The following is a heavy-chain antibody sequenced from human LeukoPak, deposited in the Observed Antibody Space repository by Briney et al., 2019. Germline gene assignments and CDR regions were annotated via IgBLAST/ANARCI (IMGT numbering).Heavy chain of an antibody. CDR3: ARDGAYYYDSSGYSLY. CDR2: ISSSSSYI. Sequence: PGGSLRLSCAASGCTFSSYSMSWVRQAPGKGLEWVASISSSSSYIYYATSAQCRFTTSRDNAKNSLYLQMSSLRAEHTAVHYCARDGAYYYDSSGYSLYWGQGNLVTVSS. J-gene: IGHJ4*02. V-gene: IGHV3-21*01. CDR1: GCTFSSYS. D-gene: IGHD3-22*01.